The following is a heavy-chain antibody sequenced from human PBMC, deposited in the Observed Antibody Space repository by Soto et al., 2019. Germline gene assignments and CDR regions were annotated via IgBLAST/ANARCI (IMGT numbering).Heavy chain of an antibody. V-gene: IGHV3-23*01. Sequence: GGSLRLSCRGSGFIFNNYAMSWVRQAPGKGLEWVSGIGGTGTDTHYADPVRGRFTISRDDYTMYLQMTRLRVEDTAVYYCVKDAVPYNADWDWFDPWGHGALVTVSS. CDR1: GFIFNNYA. CDR2: IGGTGTDT. CDR3: VKDAVPYNADWDWFDP. J-gene: IGHJ5*02. D-gene: IGHD3-10*01.